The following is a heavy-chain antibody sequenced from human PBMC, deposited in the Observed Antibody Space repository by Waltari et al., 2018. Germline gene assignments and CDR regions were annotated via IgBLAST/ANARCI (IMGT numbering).Heavy chain of an antibody. D-gene: IGHD3-3*01. CDR1: GGSISSYY. J-gene: IGHJ4*02. CDR3: ARIYYDFWSGYYPDY. CDR2: IYYSGST. V-gene: IGHV4-59*01. Sequence: QVQLQESGPGLVKPSETLSLTCPVSGGSISSYYWSWIRQPPGKGLEWIGYIYYSGSTNYNPSLKSRVTISVDTSKNQFSLKLSSVTAADTAVYYCARIYYDFWSGYYPDYWGQGTLVTVSS.